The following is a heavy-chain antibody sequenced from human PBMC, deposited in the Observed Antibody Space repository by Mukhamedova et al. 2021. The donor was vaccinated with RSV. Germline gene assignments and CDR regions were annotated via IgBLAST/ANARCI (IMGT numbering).Heavy chain of an antibody. J-gene: IGHJ4*02. CDR3: ARGTSGSYKDDFEY. D-gene: IGHD1-26*01. V-gene: IGHV3-21*01. Sequence: SRSDYIYYADSVRGRFTISRDNAKNSLYLQMNTLRAEDTAVYDCARGTSGSYKDDFEYWGQGTLGT. CDR2: SRSDYI.